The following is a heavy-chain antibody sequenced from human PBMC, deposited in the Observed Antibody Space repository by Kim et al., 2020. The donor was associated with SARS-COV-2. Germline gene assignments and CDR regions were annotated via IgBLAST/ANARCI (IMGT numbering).Heavy chain of an antibody. J-gene: IGHJ6*01. CDR3: AKDQSGNYYYYSGMDV. Sequence: GGSLRLSCVASGFMFSSHAMTWVRQAPGKGLERVSIISGGGDTTYYADSVKGRFTVARDNSNNTLYLQMNSLRAEDTALYFCAKDQSGNYYYYSGMDVWG. D-gene: IGHD1-26*01. CDR2: ISGGGDTT. V-gene: IGHV3-23*01. CDR1: GFMFSSHA.